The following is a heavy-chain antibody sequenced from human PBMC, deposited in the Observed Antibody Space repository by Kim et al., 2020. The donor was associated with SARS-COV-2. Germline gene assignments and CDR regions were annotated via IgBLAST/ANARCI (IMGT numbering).Heavy chain of an antibody. V-gene: IGHV3-53*01. Sequence: GRFTISRDNSKNTLYLQMNSLRAEDTAVYYCATTYYDILTGYPYYYYMDVWGKGTTVTVSS. J-gene: IGHJ6*03. CDR3: ATTYYDILTGYPYYYYMDV. D-gene: IGHD3-9*01.